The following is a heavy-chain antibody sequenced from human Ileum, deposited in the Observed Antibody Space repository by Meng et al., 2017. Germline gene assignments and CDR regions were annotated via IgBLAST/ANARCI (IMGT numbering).Heavy chain of an antibody. CDR3: ARDRGATYSFDY. D-gene: IGHD1-26*01. Sequence: QVLLVQSGAEVKKPGASGKVSCKASGYTFMNNALHLMRQAPGQSLEWVGWINAGIGDTKYSQNLQGRVTITRDTSASTTYMELRSLKSEDTATYYCARDRGATYSFDYWGQGTLVTVSS. CDR2: INAGIGDT. J-gene: IGHJ4*02. V-gene: IGHV1-3*01. CDR1: GYTFMNNA.